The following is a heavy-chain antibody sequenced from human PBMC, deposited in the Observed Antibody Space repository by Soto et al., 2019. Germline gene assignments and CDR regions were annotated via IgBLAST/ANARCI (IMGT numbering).Heavy chain of an antibody. CDR1: GDSIRHGGHF. Sequence: QVQLQESGPGLVKPSQTLSLTCTVSGDSIRHGGHFWAWIRQHPERGLEWIGHIYFNGDTSTNPALRSRVTLSLDDLESQFSLRLTSVTDADTAVYYCARRSTVSTGDGLDVWGQGTTVTVSS. D-gene: IGHD4-17*01. V-gene: IGHV4-31*03. CDR2: IYFNGDT. CDR3: ARRSTVSTGDGLDV. J-gene: IGHJ6*02.